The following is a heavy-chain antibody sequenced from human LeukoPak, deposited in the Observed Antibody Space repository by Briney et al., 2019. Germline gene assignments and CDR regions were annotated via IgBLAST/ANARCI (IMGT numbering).Heavy chain of an antibody. D-gene: IGHD3-22*01. J-gene: IGHJ4*02. CDR1: GDSVSSSSDY. CDR2: VRYSGTT. V-gene: IGHV4-39*01. CDR3: ARHYYDSSGYRRDHYFDY. Sequence: PSETLSLTCTVSGDSVSSSSDYWGWIRQPPGEGLEWIGSVRYSGTTYYNPSLKSRITMSVDTFKNQFSLKLSSVTAADTAVYYCARHYYDSSGYRRDHYFDYWGQGTLVTVSS.